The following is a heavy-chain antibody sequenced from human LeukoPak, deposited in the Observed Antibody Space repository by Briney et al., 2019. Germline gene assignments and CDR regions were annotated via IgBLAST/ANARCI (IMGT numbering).Heavy chain of an antibody. CDR3: TTVNVPATSY. Sequence: GGSLRLSCATSGFTFSHHWVHWVRQAPGEGLVWVSRINSDGSSTSYADSVRGRFTISRDNAKNTLYLQMSSLRADDTAVYYCTTVNVPATSYWGQGTLVTVSS. CDR1: GFTFSHHW. J-gene: IGHJ4*02. D-gene: IGHD2-15*01. CDR2: INSDGSST. V-gene: IGHV3-74*01.